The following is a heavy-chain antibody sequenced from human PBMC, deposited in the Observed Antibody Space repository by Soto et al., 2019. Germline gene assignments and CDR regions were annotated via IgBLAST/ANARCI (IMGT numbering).Heavy chain of an antibody. CDR2: INLTSGGT. D-gene: IGHD6-19*01. J-gene: IGHJ6*02. Sequence: QVQLVQSGAEVKKPGASVKVSCKASGYTFTGYYMHWVRQAPGQGLEWMGGINLTSGGTNYAQKFQAWVTMTRDTSISTAYMELSRLRSDDTAVYYCARVAWGGSSGEKRGHYYYGMDVWGQGTTVTVSS. V-gene: IGHV1-2*04. CDR1: GYTFTGYY. CDR3: ARVAWGGSSGEKRGHYYYGMDV.